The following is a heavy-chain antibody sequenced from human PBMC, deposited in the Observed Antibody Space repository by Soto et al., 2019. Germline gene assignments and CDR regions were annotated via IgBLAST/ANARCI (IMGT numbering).Heavy chain of an antibody. CDR2: ISAYNGNT. D-gene: IGHD3-22*01. Sequence: VQLVQSGAEVKKPGASVKVSCKASGYTFTSYGISWVRQAPGQGLEWMGWISAYNGNTNYAQKLQGRVTMTTDTSTSTAYMELRSLRSDDTAMYYCARYYYDSSGYYPATAFDYWGQGTLVTVSS. CDR1: GYTFTSYG. V-gene: IGHV1-18*01. J-gene: IGHJ4*02. CDR3: ARYYYDSSGYYPATAFDY.